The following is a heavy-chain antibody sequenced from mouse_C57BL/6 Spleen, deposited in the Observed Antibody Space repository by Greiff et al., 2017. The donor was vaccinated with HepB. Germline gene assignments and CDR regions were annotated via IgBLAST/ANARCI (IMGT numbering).Heavy chain of an antibody. J-gene: IGHJ1*03. CDR3: ARASYGSSYWYFDV. CDR2: ISDGGSYT. D-gene: IGHD1-1*01. CDR1: GFTFSSYA. V-gene: IGHV5-4*03. Sequence: EVKLVESGGGLVKPGGSLKLSCAASGFTFSSYAMSWVRQTPEKRLEWVATISDGGSYTYYPDIVKGRFTISRDNAKNNLYLQMSHLKSEDTAMYYCARASYGSSYWYFDVWGTGTTVTVSS.